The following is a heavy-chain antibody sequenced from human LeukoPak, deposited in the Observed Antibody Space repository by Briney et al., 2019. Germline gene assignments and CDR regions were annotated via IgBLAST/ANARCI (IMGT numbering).Heavy chain of an antibody. CDR2: INPNSGGT. D-gene: IGHD2-2*02. CDR1: GYTFTGYY. Sequence: ASVKVSCKASGYTFTGYYMHWVRQAPGQGLEWMGWINPNSGGTNYAQKFQGRVTMTRATSISTAYMELSRLRSDDTAVYYCARGDIVVVPAAIPPSYYYYYYMDVWGKGTTVTVSS. V-gene: IGHV1-2*02. CDR3: ARGDIVVVPAAIPPSYYYYYYMDV. J-gene: IGHJ6*03.